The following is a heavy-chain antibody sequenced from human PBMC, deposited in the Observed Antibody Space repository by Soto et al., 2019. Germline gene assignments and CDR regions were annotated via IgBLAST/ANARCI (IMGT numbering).Heavy chain of an antibody. D-gene: IGHD6-19*01. J-gene: IGHJ6*02. CDR1: GFTFSSYA. CDR2: ISGSGGST. Sequence: PGGSLRLSCAAPGFTFSSYAMSWVRQAPGKGLEWVSAISGSGGSTYYADSVKGRFTISRDNSKNTLYLQMNSLRAEDTAVYYCAKGMQWLAYYYYGMDVWGQGTTVTVSS. V-gene: IGHV3-23*01. CDR3: AKGMQWLAYYYYGMDV.